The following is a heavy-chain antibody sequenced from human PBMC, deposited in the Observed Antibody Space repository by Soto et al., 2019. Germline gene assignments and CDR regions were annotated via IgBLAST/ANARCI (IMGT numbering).Heavy chain of an antibody. J-gene: IGHJ4*02. CDR3: ARGYGYFRQ. CDR2: ISQVGRA. D-gene: IGHD4-17*01. CDR1: GDSFSGYF. V-gene: IGHV4-34*01. Sequence: PSETLSLTCDVSGDSFSGYFCNWLRQPPGKGLEWIGEISQVGRASYNPSLETRITISVDTSKTQCSLNLTSVTHADTAVYYCARGYGYFRQWGQGALVTVSS.